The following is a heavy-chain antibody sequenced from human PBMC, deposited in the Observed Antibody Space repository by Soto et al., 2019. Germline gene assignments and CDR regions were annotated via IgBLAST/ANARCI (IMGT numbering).Heavy chain of an antibody. CDR1: GGTFSSYA. CDR3: ARGLGYCSGGSCYSGYYYSYGMDV. CDR2: IIPIFGTA. D-gene: IGHD2-15*01. J-gene: IGHJ6*02. V-gene: IGHV1-69*01. Sequence: QVQLVQSGAEVKKPGSSVKVSCKASGGTFSSYAISWVRQAPGQGLEWMGGIIPIFGTANYAQKFQGRVTITADEATSTAYMELSSLRSEDTAVYYCARGLGYCSGGSCYSGYYYSYGMDVWGQGTTVTVSS.